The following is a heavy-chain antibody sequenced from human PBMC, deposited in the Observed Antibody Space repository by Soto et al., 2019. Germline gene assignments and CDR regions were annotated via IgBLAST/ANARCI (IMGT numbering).Heavy chain of an antibody. D-gene: IGHD3-22*01. CDR3: ARQLPTYYYDSSSPPGLFDP. CDR1: GYSFTSYW. J-gene: IGHJ5*02. Sequence: GESLKISCKGSGYSFTSYWIGWVRQMPGKGLEWMGIIYPGDSDTRYSPSFQGQVTISADKSISTAYLQWSSLKASDTAMYYCARQLPTYYYDSSSPPGLFDPWGQGTLVTVSS. CDR2: IYPGDSDT. V-gene: IGHV5-51*01.